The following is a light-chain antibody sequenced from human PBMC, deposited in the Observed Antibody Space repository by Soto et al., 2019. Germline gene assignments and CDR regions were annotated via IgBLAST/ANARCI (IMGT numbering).Light chain of an antibody. CDR2: AAS. CDR1: QGISNY. V-gene: IGKV1-27*01. J-gene: IGKJ4*01. CDR3: QKYSRAPLT. Sequence: DIQMTQSPSSLSASVGDRVTITCRASQGISNYLAWYQHKPGKVPKLLLYAASTLQSGFPSRFSGSGYCTAFTLTSSRLQPEDVATYYCQKYSRAPLTFGGGTKVELK.